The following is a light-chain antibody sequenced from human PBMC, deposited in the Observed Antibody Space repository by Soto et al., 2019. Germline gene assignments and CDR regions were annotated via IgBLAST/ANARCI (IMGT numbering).Light chain of an antibody. J-gene: IGKJ1*01. CDR1: QSLLHSNGYNY. CDR3: MQALQTPGT. V-gene: IGKV2-28*01. Sequence: DIVMTQSPLSLPVTPGEPASISCSSSQSLLHSNGYNYLDWYLQRPGQSPQLLIYLGSNRASGVPDRSSGSGSGTDFTLKISRVEAEDVGIYYCMQALQTPGTFGQGTKVEIK. CDR2: LGS.